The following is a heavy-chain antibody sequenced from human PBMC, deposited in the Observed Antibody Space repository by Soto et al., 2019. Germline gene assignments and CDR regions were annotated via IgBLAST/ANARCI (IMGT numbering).Heavy chain of an antibody. J-gene: IGHJ4*02. CDR3: ARKRGTYSLDY. CDR2: INVDYGNT. Sequence: QVHLVQSGAEVKKPGASVNISCKASGYRFNSYLMFWVRQAPGQRPEWVGWINVDYGNTKYSQNLQGRVTISSDTSAATVYMELRGLTTEYTAVYSCARKRGTYSLDYWGQGTLVTVSS. V-gene: IGHV1-3*01. D-gene: IGHD2-15*01. CDR1: GYRFNSYL.